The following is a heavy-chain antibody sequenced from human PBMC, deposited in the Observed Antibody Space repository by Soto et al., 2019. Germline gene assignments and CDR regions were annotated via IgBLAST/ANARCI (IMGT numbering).Heavy chain of an antibody. CDR2: ISYDGSNK. V-gene: IGHV3-30-3*01. CDR1: GFTFSSYA. CDR3: ARGIQLWLPDY. Sequence: QVQLVESGGGVVQPGRSLRLSCAASGFTFSSYAMHWVRQAPGKGLEWVAVISYDGSNKYYADSVKGRFTISRDNSKNTLYVQMNSLRAEDTAVYYCARGIQLWLPDYWGQGTLVTVSS. J-gene: IGHJ4*02. D-gene: IGHD5-18*01.